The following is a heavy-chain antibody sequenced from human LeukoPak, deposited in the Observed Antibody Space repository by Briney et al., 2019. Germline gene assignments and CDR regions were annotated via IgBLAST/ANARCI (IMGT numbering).Heavy chain of an antibody. CDR2: ISWNSGSI. V-gene: IGHV3-9*01. Sequence: PGGSLRLSCAASGFTFDDYAMHWVRQAPGKGLEWVSGISWNSGSIGYADSVKGRFTISRDNAKNSLYLQMNSLRAEDTAVYYCTRVRDGSGSSSEIFEYWGQGTLVTVSS. CDR3: TRVRDGSGSSSEIFEY. D-gene: IGHD3-10*01. CDR1: GFTFDDYA. J-gene: IGHJ4*02.